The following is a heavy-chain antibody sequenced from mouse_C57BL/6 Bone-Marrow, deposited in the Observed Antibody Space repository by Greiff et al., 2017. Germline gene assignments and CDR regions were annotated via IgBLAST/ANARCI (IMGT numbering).Heavy chain of an antibody. J-gene: IGHJ2*01. Sequence: QVQLQQPGAELVKPGASVKLSCKASGYTFTSYWMQWVKQRPGQGLEWIGEIDPSDSYTNYNQKFKGKATLTVDTSSSTAYMQLSSLTSEDSAVYYCARVGKGYYFVYWGQGTTLTVSS. CDR1: GYTFTSYW. CDR3: ARVGKGYYFVY. D-gene: IGHD1-3*01. V-gene: IGHV1-50*01. CDR2: IDPSDSYT.